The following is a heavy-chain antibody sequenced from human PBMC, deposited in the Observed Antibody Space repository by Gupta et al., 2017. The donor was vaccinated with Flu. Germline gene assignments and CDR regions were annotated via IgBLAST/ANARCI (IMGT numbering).Heavy chain of an antibody. V-gene: IGHV3-23*01. CDR2: ISGSGGST. CDR1: GFPFSSYA. CDR3: AKSSSSWYAGGMDV. J-gene: IGHJ6*02. D-gene: IGHD6-13*01. Sequence: EVQLLESGGGLVQPGGSLRLPCAASGFPFSSYALSWVRQAPGKGLEWVSAISGSGGSTYYADSVKGRFTISRDNSKNTLYLQMNSLRAEDTAVYYCAKSSSSWYAGGMDVWGQGTTVTVSS.